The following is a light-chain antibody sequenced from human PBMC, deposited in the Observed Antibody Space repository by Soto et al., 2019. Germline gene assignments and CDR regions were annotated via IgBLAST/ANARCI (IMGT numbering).Light chain of an antibody. Sequence: EVVLTQSPATLSLSPGERATLSCRASQSVSNSLAWYQQRPGQAPRLLIYEASNRATGIPASFSGSGSGTDFTLTISSLESEDFAAYYCQQRSTWPCTFGQGTNLEI. J-gene: IGKJ2*02. CDR3: QQRSTWPCT. CDR1: QSVSNS. CDR2: EAS. V-gene: IGKV3-11*01.